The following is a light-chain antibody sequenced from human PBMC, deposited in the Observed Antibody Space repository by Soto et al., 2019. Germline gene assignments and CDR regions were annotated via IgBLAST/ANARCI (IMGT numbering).Light chain of an antibody. CDR3: QSYDRSLRSSV. Sequence: QSVLTQPPSVSGAPGESGTISCTGNSSNIGADYDVVWYQQFPGTAPKLLFYGYTNRPSGVPDRFSGSRSGTSASLSIIGLRAEDEADYHCQSYDRSLRSSVFGGGTKLTVL. CDR2: GYT. CDR1: SSNIGADYD. J-gene: IGLJ3*02. V-gene: IGLV1-40*01.